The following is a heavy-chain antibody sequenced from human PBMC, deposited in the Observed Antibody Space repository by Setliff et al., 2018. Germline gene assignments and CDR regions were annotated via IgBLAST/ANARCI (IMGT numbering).Heavy chain of an antibody. Sequence: GGSLRLSCAASGFIFSRFAMNWVRQAPGMGLEWVSSISDSDGSTYYADSVKGRFTISRDNSKNTLYLQLNSLRSEDTAIYYCARPMYYYYYGMDVWGQGTTVTVSS. V-gene: IGHV3-23*01. CDR1: GFIFSRFA. CDR2: ISDSDGST. CDR3: ARPMYYYYYGMDV. J-gene: IGHJ6*02.